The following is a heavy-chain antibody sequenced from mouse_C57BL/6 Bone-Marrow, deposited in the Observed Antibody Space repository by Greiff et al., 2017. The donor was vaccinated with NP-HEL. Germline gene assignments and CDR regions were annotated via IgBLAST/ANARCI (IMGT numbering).Heavy chain of an antibody. D-gene: IGHD1-1*01. CDR1: GYTFTDYN. CDR3: ARRGYGSPWYFDV. CDR2: INPNNGGT. V-gene: IGHV1-18*01. Sequence: DVQLQESGPELVKPGASVKIPCKASGYTFTDYNMDWVKQSHGKSLEWIGDINPNNGGTIYNQKFKGKATLTVDKSSSTAYMELRSLTSEDTAVYYCARRGYGSPWYFDVWGTGTTVTVSS. J-gene: IGHJ1*03.